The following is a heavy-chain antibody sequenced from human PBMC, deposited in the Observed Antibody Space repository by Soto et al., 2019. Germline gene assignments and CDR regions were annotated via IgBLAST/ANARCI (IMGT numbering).Heavy chain of an antibody. CDR1: GGSISSSSYY. CDR3: ARVTATTLYNWFDP. J-gene: IGHJ5*02. Sequence: TSETLSLTCTVSGGSISSSSYYWGWIRQPPGKGLEWIGSIYYSGSTYYNPSLKSRVTISVDTSKNQFSLKLSSVTAADTAVYYCARVTATTLYNWFDPWGQGTLVTVSS. D-gene: IGHD4-4*01. CDR2: IYYSGST. V-gene: IGHV4-39*01.